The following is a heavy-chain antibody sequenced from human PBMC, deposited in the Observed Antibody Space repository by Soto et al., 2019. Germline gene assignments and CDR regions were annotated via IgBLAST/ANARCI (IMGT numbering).Heavy chain of an antibody. CDR3: AKEQKDSSTWSELNY. V-gene: IGHV3-7*03. J-gene: IGHJ4*02. D-gene: IGHD6-13*01. Sequence: GGSLRLSCTASGITFINCWMSWVRRAPGKGLEWVANIKPDGSAKSYVDSVKGRFTISRDNAEKSLYLQMNSLRVEDTAVYYCAKEQKDSSTWSELNYWGQGTLVTVSS. CDR1: GITFINCW. CDR2: IKPDGSAK.